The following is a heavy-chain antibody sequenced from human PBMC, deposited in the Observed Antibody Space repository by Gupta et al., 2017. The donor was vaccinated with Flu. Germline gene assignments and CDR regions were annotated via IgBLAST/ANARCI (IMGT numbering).Heavy chain of an antibody. CDR2: ISGSGGST. J-gene: IGHJ4*02. V-gene: IGHV3-23*01. Sequence: EVQLLESGGGLVQPGGSLRLSCAASGFTFSSYAMSWVRQAPGKGLEWVSAISGSGGSTYYADSVKGRFTISRDNSKNTLYLQMNSLRAKDTAVYYCANRGVVPAARGLFLVPYYFDYWGQGTLVTVSS. CDR1: GFTFSSYA. CDR3: ANRGVVPAARGLFLVPYYFDY. D-gene: IGHD2-2*01.